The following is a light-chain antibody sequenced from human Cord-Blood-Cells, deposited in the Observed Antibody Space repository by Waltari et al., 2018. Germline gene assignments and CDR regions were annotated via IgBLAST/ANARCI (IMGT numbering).Light chain of an antibody. Sequence: DIQMTQSLSSLSASVGDRVTLPCRASQSISSYLNWYQQKPGKAPKLLIYAASSLQSGVPSRFSGSGAGTDFTLTISSLQPEDFATYYCQQSYSTLTFGGGTKVEIK. J-gene: IGKJ4*01. V-gene: IGKV1-39*01. CDR3: QQSYSTLT. CDR2: AAS. CDR1: QSISSY.